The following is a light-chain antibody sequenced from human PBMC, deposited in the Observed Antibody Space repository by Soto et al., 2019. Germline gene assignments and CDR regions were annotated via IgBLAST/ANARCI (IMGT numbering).Light chain of an antibody. CDR3: SSYAGSNDRWV. J-gene: IGLJ3*02. Sequence: QSVLTQPPSASGSPGQSVPISCTGTSSDIGAYTYVSWYQKHPGKAPKLIIHEVSKRPSGVPDRFSGSKSGNTASLTVSGLQAEDEADYYCSSYAGSNDRWVFGGGTKLTVL. V-gene: IGLV2-8*01. CDR1: SSDIGAYTY. CDR2: EVS.